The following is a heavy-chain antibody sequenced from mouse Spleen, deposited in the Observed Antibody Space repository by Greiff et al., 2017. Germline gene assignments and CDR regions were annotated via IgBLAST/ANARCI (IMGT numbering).Heavy chain of an antibody. J-gene: IGHJ1*01. V-gene: IGHV1-4*01. D-gene: IGHD1-1*01. CDR3: AEEATVVEDWYFDV. Sequence: VQLQQSGAELARPGASVKMSCKASGYTFTSYTMHWVKQRPGQGLEWIGYINPSSGYTKYNQKFKDKATLTADKSSSTAYMQLSSLTSEDSAVYYCAEEATVVEDWYFDVWGAGTTVTVSS. CDR1: GYTFTSYT. CDR2: INPSSGYT.